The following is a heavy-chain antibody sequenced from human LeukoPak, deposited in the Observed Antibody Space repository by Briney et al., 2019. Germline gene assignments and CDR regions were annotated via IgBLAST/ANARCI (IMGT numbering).Heavy chain of an antibody. D-gene: IGHD6-13*01. Sequence: PSETLSLTCAVYGGSFSGYYWSRIRQPPGKGLEWIGEINHSGSTNYNPSLKSRVTISVDTSKNQFSLKLSSVTAADTAVYYCAREKRVYSSSWYADYWGQGTLVTVSS. V-gene: IGHV4-34*01. J-gene: IGHJ4*02. CDR2: INHSGST. CDR3: AREKRVYSSSWYADY. CDR1: GGSFSGYY.